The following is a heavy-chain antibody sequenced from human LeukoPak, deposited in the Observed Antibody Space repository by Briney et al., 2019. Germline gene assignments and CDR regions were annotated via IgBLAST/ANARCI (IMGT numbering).Heavy chain of an antibody. Sequence: SPTLSLTCTVSGASISSSSYYWGWIRHPRRKGLEWIGSIYYSGSTYYNPSLKSRCTISVDTSKNQFSLTLSSVNAADRAVYYCVRRYAWKGYFDYWGQGTLVTVSS. CDR1: GASISSSSYY. J-gene: IGHJ4*02. CDR3: VRRYAWKGYFDY. CDR2: IYYSGST. D-gene: IGHD1-1*01. V-gene: IGHV4-39*01.